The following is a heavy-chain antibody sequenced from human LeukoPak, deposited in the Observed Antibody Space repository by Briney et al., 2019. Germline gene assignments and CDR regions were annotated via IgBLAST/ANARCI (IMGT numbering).Heavy chain of an antibody. D-gene: IGHD6-13*01. Sequence: GGSLRLSCAASGFTFSSYWMHWVRQAPGKGLVWVSRISIDGSSTNYADSVKGRFTISRDNAKNTLYLQMDSLRVEDTAVYYCARGSYSSSCDYWGQGTLVTVSS. V-gene: IGHV3-74*01. CDR1: GFTFSSYW. J-gene: IGHJ4*02. CDR2: ISIDGSST. CDR3: ARGSYSSSCDY.